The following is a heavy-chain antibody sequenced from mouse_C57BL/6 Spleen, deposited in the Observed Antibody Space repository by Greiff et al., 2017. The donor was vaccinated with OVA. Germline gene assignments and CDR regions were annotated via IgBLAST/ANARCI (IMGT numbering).Heavy chain of an antibody. CDR3: ARGGVYSNYYAMGY. D-gene: IGHD2-5*01. J-gene: IGHJ4*01. Sequence: QVQLQQPGAELVKPGASVKLSCKASGYTFTSYWMQWVKQRPGQGLEWIGEIDPSDSYTNYNQKFKGKATLTVDTSSSTAYMQLSSLTSEDSAVYDCARGGVYSNYYAMGYWGQGTSVTVSS. CDR2: IDPSDSYT. V-gene: IGHV1-50*01. CDR1: GYTFTSYW.